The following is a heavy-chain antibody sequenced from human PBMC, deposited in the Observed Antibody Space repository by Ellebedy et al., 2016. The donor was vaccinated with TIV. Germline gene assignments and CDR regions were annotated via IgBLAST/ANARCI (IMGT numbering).Heavy chain of an antibody. J-gene: IGHJ4*02. CDR3: ARDGGVGWYSLD. V-gene: IGHV1-3*04. CDR2: INTDTGHA. Sequence: AASVTVSCKASGYTFNRHAIHWVRQVPGQRPEWMGWINTDTGHAEYSKNFQGRVTIGRDTSASTAYMEVSSLTSEDPAVYYCARDGGVGWYSLDWGQGTLITVSS. CDR1: GYTFNRHA. D-gene: IGHD6-19*01.